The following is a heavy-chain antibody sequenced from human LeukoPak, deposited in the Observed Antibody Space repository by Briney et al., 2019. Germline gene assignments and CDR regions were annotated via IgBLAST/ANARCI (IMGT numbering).Heavy chain of an antibody. D-gene: IGHD4-17*01. Sequence: GGSLRLSCAASGLTFSNAWITWVRQAPGRGLEWVGRIKSKTDGGTADYAAPVKGRFSISRDDSKNTLYLQMNSMKTEDTAVYYCTTIRDYGDYSFDYWGQGTLVTVSS. CDR2: IKSKTDGGTA. J-gene: IGHJ4*02. V-gene: IGHV3-15*01. CDR3: TTIRDYGDYSFDY. CDR1: GLTFSNAW.